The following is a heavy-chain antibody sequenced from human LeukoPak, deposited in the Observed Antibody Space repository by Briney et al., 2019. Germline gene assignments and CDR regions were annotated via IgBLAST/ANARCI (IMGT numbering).Heavy chain of an antibody. CDR2: FDPEDGET. J-gene: IGHJ6*02. CDR1: GYTLTELS. D-gene: IGHD3-10*01. Sequence: ASVKVSCKVSGYTLTELSMHWVRQAPGKGLEWMGGFDPEDGETIYAQKFQGRVTMTEDTSTDTAYVELSSLRSEDTAVYYCATNWAGTMVRGVIRVGSMDVWGQGTTVTVSS. CDR3: ATNWAGTMVRGVIRVGSMDV. V-gene: IGHV1-24*01.